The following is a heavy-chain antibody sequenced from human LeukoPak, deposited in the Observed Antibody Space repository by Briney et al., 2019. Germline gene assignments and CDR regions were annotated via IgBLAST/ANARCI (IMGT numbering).Heavy chain of an antibody. Sequence: GGSLRLSCAASGFTFSSYSMNWVRQAPGKGLEWVSSISSSSSYIYYADSVKGRFTISRDNAKNSLYLQMNSLRAEDTAVYYCARDSYNWRERGFVDYWGQGTLVTVSS. J-gene: IGHJ4*02. CDR2: ISSSSSYI. V-gene: IGHV3-21*01. CDR1: GFTFSSYS. D-gene: IGHD1-1*01. CDR3: ARDSYNWRERGFVDY.